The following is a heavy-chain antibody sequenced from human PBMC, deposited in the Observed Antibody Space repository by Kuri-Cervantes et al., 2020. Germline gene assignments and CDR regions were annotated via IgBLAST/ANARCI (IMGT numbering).Heavy chain of an antibody. Sequence: GGSLRLSCAASGFTFSGSAMHWVRQVPGKGLEWVSSIIGRNDNTYYADSVKGRFTISRDNSRNTLYLQMDSLRVEDTALYYCAKGSALDYWGQGTLVTVSS. CDR1: GFTFSGSA. CDR3: AKGSALDY. CDR2: IIGRNDNT. D-gene: IGHD3-10*01. J-gene: IGHJ4*02. V-gene: IGHV3-23*01.